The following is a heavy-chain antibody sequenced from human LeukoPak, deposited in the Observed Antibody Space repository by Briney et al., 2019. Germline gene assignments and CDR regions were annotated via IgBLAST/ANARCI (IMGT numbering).Heavy chain of an antibody. Sequence: GGSLRLSCAASGFTFSTDWMSWVRQAPGKGLEWVAHIKQDRSEKYYVDSVKGRFTIARDNAKNSLYLQMNSLRAEDTAVYYCARDPSRGYNYGYGDYWGQGTLVIVSS. J-gene: IGHJ4*02. CDR1: GFTFSTDW. V-gene: IGHV3-7*01. D-gene: IGHD5-18*01. CDR2: IKQDRSEK. CDR3: ARDPSRGYNYGYGDY.